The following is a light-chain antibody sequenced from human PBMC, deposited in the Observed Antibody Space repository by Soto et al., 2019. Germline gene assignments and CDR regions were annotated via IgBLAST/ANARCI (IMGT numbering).Light chain of an antibody. CDR2: EVT. CDR3: ISYTTSSTLV. V-gene: IGLV2-14*03. CDR1: SSDVGGYNF. Sequence: QSALTQPASVSGSPGQSITISCTGTSSDVGGYNFVSWYQQYPGKAPKLMIYEVTSRPSGVSTRFSGSKSANTASLTISGLQAEDEADYYCISYTTSSTLVFGTGTKLTVL. J-gene: IGLJ1*01.